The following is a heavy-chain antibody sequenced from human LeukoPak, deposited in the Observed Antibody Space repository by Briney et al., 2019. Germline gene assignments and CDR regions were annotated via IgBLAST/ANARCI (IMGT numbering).Heavy chain of an antibody. J-gene: IGHJ4*02. D-gene: IGHD3-9*01. Sequence: ASVKVSCKASGYTFTSYYMHWVRQAPGQGLEWMGWINPNSDGTKYTEKFQGRVTMTRDTSISTAYMEVSRLRSDDTAVYYCARAPPYNILTGYRLFDYWGQGTLVTVSS. CDR1: GYTFTSYY. CDR2: INPNSDGT. V-gene: IGHV1-2*02. CDR3: ARAPPYNILTGYRLFDY.